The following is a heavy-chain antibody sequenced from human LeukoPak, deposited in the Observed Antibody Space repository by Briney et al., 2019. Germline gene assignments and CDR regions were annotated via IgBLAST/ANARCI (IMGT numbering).Heavy chain of an antibody. CDR1: GFTFRSYW. Sequence: PGGSLRLSCAASGFTFRSYWMHWVCQAPGKGLVWVSRIYNDGSSTSYADSVKGRFTISRDNARNTLYLQMNSLRAEDTAVYYCARSVSDRSAYSLDVWGQGTTVTVSS. V-gene: IGHV3-74*01. CDR3: ARSVSDRSAYSLDV. CDR2: IYNDGSST. D-gene: IGHD3-22*01. J-gene: IGHJ6*02.